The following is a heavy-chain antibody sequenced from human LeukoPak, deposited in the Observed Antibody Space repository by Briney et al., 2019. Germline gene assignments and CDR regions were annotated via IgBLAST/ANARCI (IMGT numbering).Heavy chain of an antibody. Sequence: GGSLRLSCSASGFTFSSYWMHWVREAPGKGLVWVSRINSDGSSTTYADSVKGRFTVSRDNAKSTLYLQMNSLRAEDTALYYCVGSRSFDYWGQGALVTVSS. V-gene: IGHV3-74*01. J-gene: IGHJ4*02. CDR3: VGSRSFDY. CDR2: INSDGSST. CDR1: GFTFSSYW. D-gene: IGHD3-10*01.